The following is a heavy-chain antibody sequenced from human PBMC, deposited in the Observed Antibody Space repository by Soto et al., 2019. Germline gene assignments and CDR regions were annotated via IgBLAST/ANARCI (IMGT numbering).Heavy chain of an antibody. CDR3: ARHLYGSWQTFFDY. CDR2: IYYSGST. J-gene: IGHJ4*02. V-gene: IGHV4-59*08. CDR1: GGSIGSYY. Sequence: ETLSLTCTVSGGSIGSYYWSGIRQPPGKGLEWIGYIYYSGSTNYNPSLKSRVTISVDTSKNQFSLKLSSVTAADTAVYYCARHLYGSWQTFFDYWGQGTLVTVSS. D-gene: IGHD6-13*01.